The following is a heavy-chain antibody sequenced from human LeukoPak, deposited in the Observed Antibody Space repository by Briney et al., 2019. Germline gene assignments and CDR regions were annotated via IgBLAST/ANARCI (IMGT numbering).Heavy chain of an antibody. J-gene: IGHJ4*02. Sequence: GASVKVSCKASGYTFTGYYMHWVRRAPGQGLEWMGWINPNSGGTNYAQKFQGRVTMTRDTSISTAYMELSRLRSDDTAVYYCARGRCSGGSCYFDHWGQGTLVTVSS. CDR1: GYTFTGYY. V-gene: IGHV1-2*02. D-gene: IGHD2-15*01. CDR3: ARGRCSGGSCYFDH. CDR2: INPNSGGT.